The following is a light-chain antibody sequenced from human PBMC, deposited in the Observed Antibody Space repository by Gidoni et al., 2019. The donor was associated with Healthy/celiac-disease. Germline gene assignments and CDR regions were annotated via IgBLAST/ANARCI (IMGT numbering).Light chain of an antibody. V-gene: IGKV1-33*01. J-gene: IGKJ4*01. CDR3: QQYDNLPPGT. Sequence: DIQMTQSPSSPSASVGDRVTITCQASQDISNYLNWYQQKPGKAPKLLIYDASNLETGVPSRFSGSGSGTDFTFTISSLQPEDIATYYCQQYDNLPPGTFGGGTKVEIK. CDR1: QDISNY. CDR2: DAS.